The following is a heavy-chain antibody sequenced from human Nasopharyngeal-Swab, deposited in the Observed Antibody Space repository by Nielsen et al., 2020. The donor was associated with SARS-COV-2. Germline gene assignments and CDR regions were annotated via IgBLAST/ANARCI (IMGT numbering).Heavy chain of an antibody. CDR1: GFTFSSYS. CDR2: ISSSSSYI. CDR3: AKGLEQQLSPLYYYYYYGMDV. J-gene: IGHJ6*02. V-gene: IGHV3-21*04. Sequence: GESLKISCAASGFTFSSYSMNWVRQAPGKGLEWVSSISSSSSYIYYADSVKGRFTISRDNAKNSLYLQMNSLRAEDTAVYYCAKGLEQQLSPLYYYYYYGMDVWGQGTTVTVSS. D-gene: IGHD6-13*01.